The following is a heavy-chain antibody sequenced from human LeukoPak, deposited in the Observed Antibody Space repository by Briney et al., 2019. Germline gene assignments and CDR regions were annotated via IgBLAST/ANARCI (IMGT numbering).Heavy chain of an antibody. CDR1: VGTFIIYG. CDR3: ARDNSFSGSRYYYYMDV. J-gene: IGHJ6*03. Sequence: SVTVSCMPAVGTFIIYGISWVRQAPGQGLEWMGRINPIFGVANYAQKFQGRLTITADKSTSTAYMELNSLRSEDTGIYYCARDNSFSGSRYYYYMDVWGKGTTVTVSS. V-gene: IGHV1-69*04. CDR2: INPIFGVA. D-gene: IGHD1-26*01.